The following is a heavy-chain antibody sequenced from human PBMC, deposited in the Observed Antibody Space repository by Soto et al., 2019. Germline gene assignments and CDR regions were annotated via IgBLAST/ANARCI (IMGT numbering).Heavy chain of an antibody. Sequence: GASVKVSCKASGYTFTSYAMHWVRQAPGQRLEWMGWINAGNGNTKYSQKFQGRVTITRDTSASTAYMELSSLRSEDTAVYYCAIGRRDRAGTLIDYWGQGTLVTVSS. J-gene: IGHJ4*02. CDR2: INAGNGNT. CDR1: GYTFTSYA. CDR3: AIGRRDRAGTLIDY. V-gene: IGHV1-3*01. D-gene: IGHD6-13*01.